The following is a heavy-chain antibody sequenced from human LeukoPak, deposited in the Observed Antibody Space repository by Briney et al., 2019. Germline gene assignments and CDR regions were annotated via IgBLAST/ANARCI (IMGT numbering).Heavy chain of an antibody. CDR3: ARDHGAYYYYMDV. D-gene: IGHD3-16*01. J-gene: IGHJ6*03. Sequence: SETLSLTCTVSGGSISSYYWSWIRQPPGKGLEWIGYIYYSGSTNYNPSLKSRVTISVDTSKNQFSLKLSSVTAADTAVYYCARDHGAYYYYMDVWGKGTTVTVSS. CDR2: IYYSGST. V-gene: IGHV4-59*01. CDR1: GGSISSYY.